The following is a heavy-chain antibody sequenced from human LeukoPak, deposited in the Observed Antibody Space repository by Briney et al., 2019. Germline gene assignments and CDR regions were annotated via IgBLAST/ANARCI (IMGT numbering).Heavy chain of an antibody. CDR1: GGSISSSNW. V-gene: IGHV4-4*02. D-gene: IGHD3-3*01. Sequence: PSETLSLTCAVSGGSISSSNWWSWVRQPPGKGLEWIGSIYYSGSTYYNPSLKSRVTISVDTSKNQFSLKLSSVTAADTAVYYCARGHNYDFWSGFTYWGQGTLVTVSS. CDR2: IYYSGST. CDR3: ARGHNYDFWSGFTY. J-gene: IGHJ4*02.